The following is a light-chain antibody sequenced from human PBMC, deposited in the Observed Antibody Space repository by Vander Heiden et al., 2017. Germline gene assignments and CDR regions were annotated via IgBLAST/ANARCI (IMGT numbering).Light chain of an antibody. CDR1: QDISNY. V-gene: IGKV1-33*01. CDR3: QRYDNLPHT. CDR2: DAS. Sequence: DIQMTQSPSSLSASVGDRVTITCQASQDISNYLNWYQQKPGKAPQVLIYDASNLETGVPSRFSGSGSGTDFTFTISSLHPEDIATYYCQRYDNLPHTFGRGTKLEIK. J-gene: IGKJ2*01.